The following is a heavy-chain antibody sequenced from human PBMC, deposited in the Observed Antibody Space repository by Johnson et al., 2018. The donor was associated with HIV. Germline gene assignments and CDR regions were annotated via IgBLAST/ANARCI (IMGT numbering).Heavy chain of an antibody. J-gene: IGHJ3*02. Sequence: MLLVESGGRVVQPGGSLRLSCAASGFTVSSNYMSWVRQAPGKGLEWVSVIYSGGSTYYADSVKGRFTISRDNSKNTLYLQMNSLRAEDTAVYYCASSPMRYSSSAYAFDIWGQGTMVTVSS. D-gene: IGHD6-6*01. CDR1: GFTVSSNY. CDR2: IYSGGST. CDR3: ASSPMRYSSSAYAFDI. V-gene: IGHV3-66*02.